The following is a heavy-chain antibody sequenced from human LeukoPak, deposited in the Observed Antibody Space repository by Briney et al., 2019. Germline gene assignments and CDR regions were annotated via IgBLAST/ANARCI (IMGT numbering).Heavy chain of an antibody. D-gene: IGHD6-13*01. CDR2: IRYDGSNK. J-gene: IGHJ4*02. CDR3: ARAPTSEQQLQFDY. V-gene: IGHV3-30*02. CDR1: GFTFSSYG. Sequence: PGGSLRLSCAASGFTFSSYGMNWVRQSPGKGLEWVAFIRYDGSNKYYADSVKGRFTISRDNSKNTLYLQMNSLRAEDTAVYYCARAPTSEQQLQFDYWGQGILVTVSS.